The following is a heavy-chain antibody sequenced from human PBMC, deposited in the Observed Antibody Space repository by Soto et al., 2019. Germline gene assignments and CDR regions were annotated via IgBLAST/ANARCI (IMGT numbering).Heavy chain of an antibody. Sequence: PGESLKISCGASGYSFPGFWIGWVRQMPGKGLEWMGIIFPGDSDTRYSPSFQGQVTISADKSISTAYLQWSSLKASDTAIYYCARREAGYNYDYWGQGTLVTVSS. CDR2: IFPGDSDT. J-gene: IGHJ4*02. D-gene: IGHD5-12*01. CDR1: GYSFPGFW. V-gene: IGHV5-51*01. CDR3: ARREAGYNYDY.